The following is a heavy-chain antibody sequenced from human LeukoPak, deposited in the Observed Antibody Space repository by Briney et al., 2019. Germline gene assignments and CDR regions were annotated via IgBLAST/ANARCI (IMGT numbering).Heavy chain of an antibody. J-gene: IGHJ4*02. Sequence: GGSLRLSCAASGFTFSDYYMSWIRQAPGKGLEWVSGINWNGGSTGYADSVKGRFTISRDNAKNSLYLQMNSLRAEDTALYYCAREAPHCSSTSCYNFDYWGQGTLVTVS. V-gene: IGHV3-20*04. D-gene: IGHD2-2*01. CDR1: GFTFSDYY. CDR3: AREAPHCSSTSCYNFDY. CDR2: INWNGGST.